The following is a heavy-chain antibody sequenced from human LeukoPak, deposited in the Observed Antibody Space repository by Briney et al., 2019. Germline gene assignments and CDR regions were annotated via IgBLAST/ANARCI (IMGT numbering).Heavy chain of an antibody. Sequence: SETLSLTCTVSGGSISSSSYYWGWLRQPPGKGLEWIGSIYYSGSTYYNPSLKSRVTISVDTSKNQFSLKLSSVTAADTAVYYCVRDGYNPIDYWGQGTLVTVSS. CDR1: GGSISSSSYY. V-gene: IGHV4-39*02. J-gene: IGHJ4*02. CDR2: IYYSGST. D-gene: IGHD5-24*01. CDR3: VRDGYNPIDY.